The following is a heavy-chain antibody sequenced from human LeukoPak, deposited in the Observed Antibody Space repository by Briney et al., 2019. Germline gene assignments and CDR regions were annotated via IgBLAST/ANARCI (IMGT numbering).Heavy chain of an antibody. V-gene: IGHV3-30*02. Sequence: PGGSLRLSCAASGFTFSSYGMHWVRQAPGKGLEWVAFIRYDGSNKYYADSVKGRFTISRDNSKNTLYLQMNSLRAEDTAVYYCAKGDYIVVVPAAIDPWGQGTLVTVSS. CDR2: IRYDGSNK. D-gene: IGHD2-2*01. CDR1: GFTFSSYG. J-gene: IGHJ5*02. CDR3: AKGDYIVVVPAAIDP.